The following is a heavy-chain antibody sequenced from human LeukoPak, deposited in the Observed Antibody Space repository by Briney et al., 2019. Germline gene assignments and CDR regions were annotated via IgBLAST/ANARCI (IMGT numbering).Heavy chain of an antibody. J-gene: IGHJ4*02. CDR1: GGSNRSGSLY. CDR3: AKRDDSGGNLVDL. Sequence: PSETLSLTCTVSGGSNRSGSLYWAWIRQPPGKGLEWIGSIYYSGSTYYNPSLENRVTISIDTSKNHFSLKLSSLSAADTSVYYCAKRDDSGGNLVDLWGQGTLVTVS. CDR2: IYYSGST. D-gene: IGHD3-22*01. V-gene: IGHV4-39*02.